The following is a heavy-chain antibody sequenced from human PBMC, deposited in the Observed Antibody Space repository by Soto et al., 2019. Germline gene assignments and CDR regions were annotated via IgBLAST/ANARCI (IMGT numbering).Heavy chain of an antibody. CDR2: INHSGST. J-gene: IGHJ5*02. CDR3: ARGLDIAAAGTEWFDP. Sequence: QVQLQQWGAGLLKPSETLSLTCAVYGGSFSGYYWSWIRQPPGKGLEWIGEINHSGSTNYNPSLKSRVTISVDTSKNQFSLKLSSVTAADTAVYYCARGLDIAAAGTEWFDPWAREPWSPSPQ. CDR1: GGSFSGYY. D-gene: IGHD6-13*01. V-gene: IGHV4-34*01.